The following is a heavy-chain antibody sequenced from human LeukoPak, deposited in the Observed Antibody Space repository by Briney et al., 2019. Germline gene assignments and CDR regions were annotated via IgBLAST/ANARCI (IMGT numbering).Heavy chain of an antibody. J-gene: IGHJ4*02. CDR1: GGSFSGYY. CDR2: INHSGST. D-gene: IGHD3-22*01. Sequence: SETLSLTCAVYGGSFSGYYWSWIRQPPGKGLEWIGEINHSGSTNYNPSLKSRVTISVDTSKNRFSLKLSSVTAADTAVYYCARDGPTYYYDSSGYPRSDYWGQGTLVTVSS. CDR3: ARDGPTYYYDSSGYPRSDY. V-gene: IGHV4-34*01.